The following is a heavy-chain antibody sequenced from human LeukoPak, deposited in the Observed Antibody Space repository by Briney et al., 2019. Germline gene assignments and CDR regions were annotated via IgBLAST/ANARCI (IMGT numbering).Heavy chain of an antibody. CDR1: GFTFGDYA. CDR3: ARLVGDVTTWDC. J-gene: IGHJ4*02. Sequence: GGSLRLSCTASGFTFGDYAMSWFRQAPGKGLEWVGFIRSKAYGGTTEYAASVKGRFTISRDDSKSIAYLQMNSLKTEDTAVYYCARLVGDVTTWDCWGQGTLVTVSS. V-gene: IGHV3-49*03. D-gene: IGHD1-26*01. CDR2: IRSKAYGGTT.